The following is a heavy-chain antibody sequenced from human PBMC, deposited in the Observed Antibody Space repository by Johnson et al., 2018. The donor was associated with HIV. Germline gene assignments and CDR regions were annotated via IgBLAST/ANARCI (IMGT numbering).Heavy chain of an antibody. D-gene: IGHD3-10*01. CDR2: VRQDGRQK. Sequence: EVQVVESGGGVVQPGRSLRLSCAASGFTFSSYAMHWVRQAPGKGLEWVANVRQDGRQKYYMDSVKGRFTISRDNAKNSLYLQMSGLRAEDTAVYYCARDLRFNRTVQGLIIISGAFDMWGQGTMVTVSS. V-gene: IGHV3-7*01. J-gene: IGHJ3*02. CDR3: ARDLRFNRTVQGLIIISGAFDM. CDR1: GFTFSSYA.